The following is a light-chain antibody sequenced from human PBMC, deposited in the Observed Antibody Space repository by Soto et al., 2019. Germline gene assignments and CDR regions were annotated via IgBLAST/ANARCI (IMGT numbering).Light chain of an antibody. CDR2: LNSDGSH. CDR3: QTWGSGIVV. CDR1: SGHTSYA. V-gene: IGLV4-69*01. Sequence: QLVLTQSPSASASLGASVKLTCTLSSGHTSYAITWHQQQPEQGPRYLMKLNSDGSHSKGDGIPDRFSGSSSGAERYLTISSLQSEDDADYYCQTWGSGIVVFGGGTKLTVL. J-gene: IGLJ2*01.